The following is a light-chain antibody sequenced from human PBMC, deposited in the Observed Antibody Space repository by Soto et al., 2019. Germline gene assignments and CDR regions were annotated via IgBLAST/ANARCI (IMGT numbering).Light chain of an antibody. CDR2: DAS. Sequence: DIQMTQSPSSLSASVGDRVTITCQASQDISNYLNLYQQKPGKAPKLLIYDASNLETGVPSRFSGSGSGTDFTFTISSLPPEDIATYYCQHYVKTFGQGTKVDIK. J-gene: IGKJ1*01. CDR1: QDISNY. CDR3: QHYVKT. V-gene: IGKV1-33*01.